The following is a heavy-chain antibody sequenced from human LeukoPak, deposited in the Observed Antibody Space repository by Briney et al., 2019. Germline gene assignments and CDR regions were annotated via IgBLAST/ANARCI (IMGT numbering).Heavy chain of an antibody. CDR3: ARDSDFDSSGYYPYYYYHYNMDV. Sequence: GGSLRLSCAASGFTFSSYSMNWVRQAPGKGLEWVSSISSSSSYIYYADSVKGRFTISRDNAKNSLFLQMNSLRAEDTAVYYCARDSDFDSSGYYPYYYYHYNMDVWGQGTTVTVSS. D-gene: IGHD3-22*01. CDR2: ISSSSSYI. CDR1: GFTFSSYS. V-gene: IGHV3-21*01. J-gene: IGHJ6*02.